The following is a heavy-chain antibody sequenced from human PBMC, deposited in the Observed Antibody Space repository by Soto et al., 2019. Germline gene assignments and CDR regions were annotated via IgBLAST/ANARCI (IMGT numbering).Heavy chain of an antibody. D-gene: IGHD6-19*01. CDR1: RYTFTSYG. CDR2: ISAHNGNT. Sequence: ASVKVSCKASRYTFTSYGISWVRQAPGQGLEWMGWISAHNGNTNYAQKLQGRVTMTTDTSTSTAYMELRSLRSDDTAVYYCARVSEWLAQNWFDPWGQGTLVTVS. J-gene: IGHJ5*02. CDR3: ARVSEWLAQNWFDP. V-gene: IGHV1-18*01.